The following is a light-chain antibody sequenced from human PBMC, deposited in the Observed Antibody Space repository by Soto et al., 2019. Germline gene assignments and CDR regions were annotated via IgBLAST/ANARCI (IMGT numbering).Light chain of an antibody. CDR1: QSVNSNY. Sequence: EIVLTQSPGTLSLSPGERATLSCRASQSVNSNYLAWYQQKPGQGPRLLMYGASSRATGIPDRFSGSGSGRAFTLTINRLELEDFEVYYGQQYDNPPRKFGQGTKVYIK. CDR3: QQYDNPPRK. J-gene: IGKJ1*01. CDR2: GAS. V-gene: IGKV3-20*01.